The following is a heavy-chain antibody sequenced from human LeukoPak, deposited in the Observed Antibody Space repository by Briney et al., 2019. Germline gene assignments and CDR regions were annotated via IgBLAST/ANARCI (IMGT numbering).Heavy chain of an antibody. CDR1: GGSISSGDYY. CDR2: IYYSGST. Sequence: SQTLSLTCTVSGGSISSGDYYWSWIRQPPGKGLEWIGYIYYSGSTYYNPSLKSRVTISVDTSKNQFSLKLSSVTAADTAVYYCARAVPAAMPYYYYGMDVWGQGTTVTVSS. D-gene: IGHD2-2*01. J-gene: IGHJ6*02. CDR3: ARAVPAAMPYYYYGMDV. V-gene: IGHV4-30-4*01.